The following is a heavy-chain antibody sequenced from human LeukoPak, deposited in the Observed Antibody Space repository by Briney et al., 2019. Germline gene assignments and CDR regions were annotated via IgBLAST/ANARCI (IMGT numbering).Heavy chain of an antibody. CDR3: ARELRYCTSTSCYTFDY. V-gene: IGHV4-4*07. Sequence: SETLSLTCTVSGGSISNYYWSWIRQPAGKGLEWIGRIYSSGSTNYNPSLKSRVTMSVDTSKNQFSLKLSSVTAADTAVYYCARELRYCTSTSCYTFDYWGQGTLVTVSS. J-gene: IGHJ4*02. CDR1: GGSISNYY. CDR2: IYSSGST. D-gene: IGHD2-2*02.